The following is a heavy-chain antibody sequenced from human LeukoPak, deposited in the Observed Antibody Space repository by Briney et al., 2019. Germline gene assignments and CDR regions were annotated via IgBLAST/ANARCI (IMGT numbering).Heavy chain of an antibody. V-gene: IGHV4-34*01. D-gene: IGHD5-18*01. CDR3: ARDGYSYGPRGNYYYYYYMDV. CDR2: INHSGST. CDR1: GGSFSGYY. J-gene: IGHJ6*03. Sequence: PSETLSLTCAVYGGSFSGYYWSWIRQPPGKGLEWIGEINHSGSTNYNPSLKSRVTISVDTSKNQFSLKLSSVTAADTAVYYCARDGYSYGPRGNYYYYYYMDVWGKGTTVTVSS.